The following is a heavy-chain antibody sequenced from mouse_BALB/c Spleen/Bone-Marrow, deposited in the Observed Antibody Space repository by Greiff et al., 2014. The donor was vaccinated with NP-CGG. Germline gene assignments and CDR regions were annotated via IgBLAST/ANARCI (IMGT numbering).Heavy chain of an antibody. CDR1: EYELPSHD. Sequence: EVKLMESGGGLVQPGESLKLSCESDEYELPSHDMSWVRKTPEKRLELVAAINSDGGSTYYPDTMERRFIISRDNTKKTLYLQMSSLRSEDTALYYCARHRYDYDGAMDYWGQGTSVTVSS. D-gene: IGHD2-4*01. J-gene: IGHJ4*01. V-gene: IGHV5-2*01. CDR2: INSDGGST. CDR3: ARHRYDYDGAMDY.